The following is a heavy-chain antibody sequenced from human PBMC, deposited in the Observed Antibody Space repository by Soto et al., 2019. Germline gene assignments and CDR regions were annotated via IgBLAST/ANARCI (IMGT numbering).Heavy chain of an antibody. V-gene: IGHV1-8*02. CDR1: GYTFTGHY. CDR3: ARGVSAGVDY. CDR2: MQPSTGRT. J-gene: IGHJ4*02. Sequence: ASVKVSCKASGYTFTGHYIHWVRQAPEQGPEWMGWMQPSTGRTGYAQKFQGRVTMTRDTSINTAYMELTTLTSDDTAFYYCARGVSAGVDYWGQGTLVTVSS. D-gene: IGHD1-26*01.